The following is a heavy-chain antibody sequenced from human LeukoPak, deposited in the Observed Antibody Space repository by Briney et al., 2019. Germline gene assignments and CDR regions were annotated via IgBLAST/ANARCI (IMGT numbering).Heavy chain of an antibody. Sequence: GGSLRLSCAASGFTFSSYGMHWVRQAPGKGLEWVAVIWYDGSNKYYADSVKGRFTISGDNSKNTLYLQMNSLRAEDTAVYYCARQRGYSYGSNWFDPWGQGTLVTVSS. J-gene: IGHJ5*02. CDR1: GFTFSSYG. D-gene: IGHD5-18*01. V-gene: IGHV3-33*01. CDR3: ARQRGYSYGSNWFDP. CDR2: IWYDGSNK.